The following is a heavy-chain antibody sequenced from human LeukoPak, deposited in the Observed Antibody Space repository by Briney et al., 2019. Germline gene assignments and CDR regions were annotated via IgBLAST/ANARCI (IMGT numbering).Heavy chain of an antibody. J-gene: IGHJ4*02. Sequence: GGSLRLSCAASGFTFSSYEMNWVRQAPGKGLEWVSCISSSGSTIYYADSVKGRFTISRDNAKNSLYLQMNSLRAEDTAVYYCARAADSYYYDSSGGDFDYWGQGTLVTVSS. CDR2: ISSSGSTI. CDR3: ARAADSYYYDSSGGDFDY. CDR1: GFTFSSYE. D-gene: IGHD3-22*01. V-gene: IGHV3-48*03.